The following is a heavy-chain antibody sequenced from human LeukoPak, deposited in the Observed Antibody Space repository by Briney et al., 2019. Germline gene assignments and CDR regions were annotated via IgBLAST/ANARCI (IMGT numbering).Heavy chain of an antibody. CDR1: GGTFSSYA. CDR3: AATDYDILTLQDNWFDP. CDR2: IIPIFGTA. J-gene: IGHJ5*02. Sequence: ASVKVSCKASGGTFSSYAISWVRQAPGQGLEWMGGIIPIFGTANYAQKFQDRVTITADESASTAYMELSSLRSEDTAVYYCAATDYDILTLQDNWFDPWGQGTLVTVSS. D-gene: IGHD3-9*01. V-gene: IGHV1-69*13.